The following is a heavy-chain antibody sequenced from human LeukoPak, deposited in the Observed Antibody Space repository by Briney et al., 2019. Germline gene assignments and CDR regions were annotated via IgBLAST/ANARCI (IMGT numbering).Heavy chain of an antibody. J-gene: IGHJ4*02. Sequence: ASVKVSCKASGYTFTSYGISWVRQAPGQGLEWMGWISAYNGNTNYAQKLQGRVTMTTDTSTSTAYMELRGLRSDDTAVYYCATDIAAAGPNAFDYWGQGTLVTVSS. D-gene: IGHD6-13*01. V-gene: IGHV1-18*01. CDR1: GYTFTSYG. CDR3: ATDIAAAGPNAFDY. CDR2: ISAYNGNT.